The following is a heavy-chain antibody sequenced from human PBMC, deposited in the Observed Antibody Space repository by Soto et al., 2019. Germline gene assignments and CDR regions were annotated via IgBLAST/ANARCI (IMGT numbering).Heavy chain of an antibody. CDR1: GYTFTNYA. CDR3: ARGYDYVWGSYRADAFDI. V-gene: IGHV1-3*01. J-gene: IGHJ3*02. Sequence: QVQLVQSGAEVKKPGASVKVSCKASGYTFTNYAIHWVRQAPGQRLEWMGWINAGNRNTEYSQKFQGRVIMTKDTSASRAYRELSSLTSEDTAVYYCARGYDYVWGSYRADAFDIWGQGTMVTVSS. CDR2: INAGNRNT. D-gene: IGHD3-16*02.